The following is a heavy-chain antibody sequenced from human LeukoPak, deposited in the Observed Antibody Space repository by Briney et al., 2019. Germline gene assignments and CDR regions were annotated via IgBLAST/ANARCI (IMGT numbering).Heavy chain of an antibody. CDR3: AKVRYPHSSGWFHFDY. CDR2: IGTSGSNR. J-gene: IGHJ4*02. D-gene: IGHD6-19*01. CDR1: GFAFSNYA. V-gene: IGHV3-23*01. Sequence: GGSLRLSCVASGFAFSNYAMSWVRQAPGKGLEWISVIGTSGSNRNYAVSVKGRFIIYRDNSKNTLYLQMSSLRAEDTAVYYCAKVRYPHSSGWFHFDYWGQGLLVTVSS.